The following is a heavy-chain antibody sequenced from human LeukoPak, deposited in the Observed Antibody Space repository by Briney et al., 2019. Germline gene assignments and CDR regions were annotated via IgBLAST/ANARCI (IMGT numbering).Heavy chain of an antibody. CDR3: AKDQNYFGSGSPVY. Sequence: GGSLRLSCAASGFTFSTYTMYWVRHPPGKRLEWVSIIGNNGGGIHYADSVKGRFTISRDNFKNALYLQMNSLRVEDTAVYYCAKDQNYFGSGSPVYWGQGTLVTVSS. CDR2: IGNNGGGI. J-gene: IGHJ4*02. D-gene: IGHD3-10*01. V-gene: IGHV3-23*01. CDR1: GFTFSTYT.